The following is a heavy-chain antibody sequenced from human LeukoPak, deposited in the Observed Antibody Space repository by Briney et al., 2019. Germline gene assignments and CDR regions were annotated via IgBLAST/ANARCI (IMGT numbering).Heavy chain of an antibody. CDR3: ARGLVQDYYYYYMDV. D-gene: IGHD1-1*01. J-gene: IGHJ6*03. Sequence: KPSETLSLTCTVSGDSITSSNYYWGWIRQPPGKGLEWIGSSFNRGSTHYNPSLKSRVTISVDTSKDRFSLKVTSVTAADTAVYYCARGLVQDYYYYYMDVWGKGTTVTVSS. CDR1: GDSITSSNYY. CDR2: SFNRGST. V-gene: IGHV4-39*01.